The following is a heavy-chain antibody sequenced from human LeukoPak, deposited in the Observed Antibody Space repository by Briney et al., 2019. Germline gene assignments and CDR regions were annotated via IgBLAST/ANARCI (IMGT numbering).Heavy chain of an antibody. D-gene: IGHD4-23*01. V-gene: IGHV3-30*02. CDR3: AKALVTTLINTYQIDF. Sequence: PGGSLRLSCAASGFTFSTYGMHWVRPSPGKGLEWVAFIRYDESKEFYADSLKGRFTVSRDNSQSTLFLQINSLRTEDTAVYYCAKALVTTLINTYQIDFWGQGTLVTVSS. J-gene: IGHJ4*02. CDR2: IRYDESKE. CDR1: GFTFSTYG.